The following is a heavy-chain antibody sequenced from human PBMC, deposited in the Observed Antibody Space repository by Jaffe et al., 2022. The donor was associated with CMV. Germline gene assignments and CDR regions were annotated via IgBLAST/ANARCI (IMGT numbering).Heavy chain of an antibody. Sequence: QVQLIQSGAEVKKPGASVKVSCKVTGYTLSDLSMLWVRQAPGKGLEWMGGYDPEDDETIYAQTFQGRVTMTEDTSTDTAYMELSSLTSEDTAVYYCATDRGFGWEQRNAFHVWGQGTMVTVSS. CDR3: ATDRGFGWEQRNAFHV. CDR2: YDPEDDET. CDR1: GYTLSDLS. V-gene: IGHV1-24*01. J-gene: IGHJ3*01. D-gene: IGHD1-26*01.